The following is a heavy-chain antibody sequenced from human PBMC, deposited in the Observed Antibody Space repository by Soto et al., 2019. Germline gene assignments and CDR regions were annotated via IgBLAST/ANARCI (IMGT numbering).Heavy chain of an antibody. V-gene: IGHV3-48*01. CDR1: GFTFSSYS. Sequence: SGFTFSSYSMNWVRQAPGKGLEWVSYISSSSSTKFYADSVKGRFTISRDNARNSLYLQMNSLRAEDTAVYYCARTLPNRQLFDSWSQGTLVTVSS. CDR3: ARTLPNRQLFDS. CDR2: ISSSSSTK. J-gene: IGHJ4*02. D-gene: IGHD1-1*01.